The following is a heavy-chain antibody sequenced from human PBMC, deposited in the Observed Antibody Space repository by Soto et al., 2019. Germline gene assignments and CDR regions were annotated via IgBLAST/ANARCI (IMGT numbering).Heavy chain of an antibody. CDR3: AIGTEGDRSGNYGMSV. V-gene: IGHV3-74*01. D-gene: IGHD3-22*01. Sequence: EVQLVESGGGVVQPGGSLRLSCSASGFSLSNYWIHWVRHLPGKGLVWVSRIKKDGSGTSYAMSVIGRFTSSRDNAKNSLYLPMHSLRADDTAVYYCAIGTEGDRSGNYGMSVWGQGTTVIVPS. CDR2: IKKDGSGT. J-gene: IGHJ6*02. CDR1: GFSLSNYW.